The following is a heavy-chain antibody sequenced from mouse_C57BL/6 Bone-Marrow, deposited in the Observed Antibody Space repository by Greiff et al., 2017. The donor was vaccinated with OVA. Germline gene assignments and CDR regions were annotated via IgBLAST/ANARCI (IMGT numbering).Heavy chain of an antibody. Sequence: VKLMESGPGLVQPSQSLSITCTVSGFSLTSYGVHWVRQSPGKGLEWLGVIWSGGSTDYNAAFISRLSISKDNSKSQVFFKMNSLQADDTAIYYCARNEDYGNYHYYAMDYWGQGTSVTVSS. D-gene: IGHD2-1*01. CDR2: IWSGGST. CDR1: GFSLTSYG. J-gene: IGHJ4*01. CDR3: ARNEDYGNYHYYAMDY. V-gene: IGHV2-2*01.